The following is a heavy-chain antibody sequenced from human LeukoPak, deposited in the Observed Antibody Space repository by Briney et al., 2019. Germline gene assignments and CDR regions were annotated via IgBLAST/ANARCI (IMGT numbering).Heavy chain of an antibody. CDR1: GGSISSYY. CDR3: ARASVVITSGGFDY. D-gene: IGHD3-22*01. V-gene: IGHV4-59*01. J-gene: IGHJ4*02. Sequence: SETLSLTCTVSGGSISSYYWSWIRQPSGKGLEWIGYIYYSGSTNYNPSLKSRVTISVDTSKNQFSLKLSSVTAADTAVYYCARASVVITSGGFDYWGQGTLVTVSS. CDR2: IYYSGST.